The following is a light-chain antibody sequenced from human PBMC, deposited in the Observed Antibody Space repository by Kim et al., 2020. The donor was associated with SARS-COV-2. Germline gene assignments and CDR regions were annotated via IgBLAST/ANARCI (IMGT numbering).Light chain of an antibody. CDR3: AAWDNSLNGVI. J-gene: IGLJ2*01. CDR1: RSNIGSNA. Sequence: GQRVTISCSGSRSNIGSNAVNWYQQLPGTAPKLLIYSNDYRPSGVPDRFSGSKSGTSASLAISGLQSEDEADYYCAAWDNSLNGVIFGGGTQLTVL. CDR2: SND. V-gene: IGLV1-44*01.